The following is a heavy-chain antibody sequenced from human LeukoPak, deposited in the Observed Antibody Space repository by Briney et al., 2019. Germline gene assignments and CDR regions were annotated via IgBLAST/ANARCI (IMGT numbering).Heavy chain of an antibody. CDR3: ARGPKVPAPTYYFDY. CDR2: LSGSGGST. Sequence: AGGSLRLSCAASGFTFSSYAMTRVRQAPGKGLEWVSALSGSGGSTFYADSVKGRFTISRDNSKNTLYLQMNSLRAEDTAVYYCARGPKVPAPTYYFDYWGQGTLVTVSS. CDR1: GFTFSSYA. J-gene: IGHJ4*02. D-gene: IGHD2-2*01. V-gene: IGHV3-23*01.